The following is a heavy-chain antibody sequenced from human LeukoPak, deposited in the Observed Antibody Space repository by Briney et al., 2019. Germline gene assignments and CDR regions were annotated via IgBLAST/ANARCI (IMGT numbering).Heavy chain of an antibody. Sequence: GGSLRLSCSASGFTFSSYWMSWVRQAPGRGLEWVATIKQDGSEKYYVDSVKGRFTISRDDANNSLYLEMNSLRAEDTAVYYRERDYYYDSSGYYYEGSGVNYWGQGTLVTVSS. V-gene: IGHV3-7*01. J-gene: IGHJ4*02. CDR3: ERDYYYDSSGYYYEGSGVNY. D-gene: IGHD3-22*01. CDR2: IKQDGSEK. CDR1: GFTFSSYW.